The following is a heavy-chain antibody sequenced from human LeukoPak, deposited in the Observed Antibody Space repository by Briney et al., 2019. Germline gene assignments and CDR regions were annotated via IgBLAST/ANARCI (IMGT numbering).Heavy chain of an antibody. Sequence: GGPLRLSCAASGFTFSDYYMSWVRQAPGKGLEWVSAISGSGGSTYYADSVKGRFTISRDNSKNTLYLQMNSLRAEDTAVYYCAKGTAVAGPLDYWGQGTLVTVSS. D-gene: IGHD6-19*01. J-gene: IGHJ4*02. V-gene: IGHV3-23*01. CDR3: AKGTAVAGPLDY. CDR2: ISGSGGST. CDR1: GFTFSDYY.